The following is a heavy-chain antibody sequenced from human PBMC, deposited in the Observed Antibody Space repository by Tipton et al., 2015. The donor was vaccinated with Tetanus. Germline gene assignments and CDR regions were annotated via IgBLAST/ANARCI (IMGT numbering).Heavy chain of an antibody. CDR1: GFTFSSYS. V-gene: IGHV3-21*01. CDR3: ARLLRYSGRQGGEDYFDS. Sequence: SLRLSCAASGFTFSSYSMNWVRQAPGKGLEWVSSISGASHVTFYADSVKGRFTISRDNAKNSLYLQMNSLAAEDTAVYYCARLLRYSGRQGGEDYFDSWGQGPLVSVSS. CDR2: ISGASHVT. D-gene: IGHD1-26*01. J-gene: IGHJ4*02.